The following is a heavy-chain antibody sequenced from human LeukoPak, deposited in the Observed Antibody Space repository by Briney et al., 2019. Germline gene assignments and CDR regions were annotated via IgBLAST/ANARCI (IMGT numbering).Heavy chain of an antibody. J-gene: IGHJ4*02. Sequence: PGRSLRPSCAASGFTFSSYAMHWVRQAPGRGLEWVAFISSDGSNKYSADSVKGRFTISRDNSKNTLYLQMNSLRAEDTAVYYCDPHDSSSHFWGQGTLVTVSS. CDR2: ISSDGSNK. V-gene: IGHV3-30-3*01. D-gene: IGHD6-6*01. CDR3: DPHDSSSHF. CDR1: GFTFSSYA.